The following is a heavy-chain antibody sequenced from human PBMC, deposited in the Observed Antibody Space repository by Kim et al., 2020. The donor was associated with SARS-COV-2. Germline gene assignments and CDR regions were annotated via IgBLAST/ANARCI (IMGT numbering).Heavy chain of an antibody. CDR2: ISAYNGNT. D-gene: IGHD7-27*01. J-gene: IGHJ5*02. Sequence: ASVKVSCKASGYTFTSYGISWVRQAPGQGLEWMGWISAYNGNTNYAQKLQGRVTMTTDTSTSTAYMELRSLRSDDTAVYYCARDKTGVLWEHNWFDPWGQGTLVTVSS. V-gene: IGHV1-18*04. CDR3: ARDKTGVLWEHNWFDP. CDR1: GYTFTSYG.